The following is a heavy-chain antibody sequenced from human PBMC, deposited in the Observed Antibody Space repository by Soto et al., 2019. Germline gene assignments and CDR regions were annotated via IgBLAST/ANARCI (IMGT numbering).Heavy chain of an antibody. CDR3: AREYGATALEYSQH. J-gene: IGHJ1*01. D-gene: IGHD5-12*01. CDR1: GYNFSSYG. CDR2: IRSYNGYP. Sequence: APAKVSCKASGYNFSSYGISWVRHAPGPGLEWMGWIRSYNGYPYYAQKLQGRVTMTTDTSTSTAYMELRSLSSDDTAVYYCAREYGATALEYSQHWGPGTLVTVSS. V-gene: IGHV1-18*01.